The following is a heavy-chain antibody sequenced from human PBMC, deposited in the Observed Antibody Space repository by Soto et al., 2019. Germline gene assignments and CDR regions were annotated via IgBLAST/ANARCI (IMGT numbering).Heavy chain of an antibody. CDR2: IWYDGSNK. V-gene: IGHV3-33*01. CDR3: ARQIGGNHYYYYYYGMDV. CDR1: GFTFSSYG. J-gene: IGHJ6*02. Sequence: GGSLRLSCAASGFTFSSYGMHWVRQAPGKGLEWVAVIWYDGSNKYYADSVKGRFTISRDNSKNTLYLQMNSLRAEDTAVYYCARQIGGNHYYYYYYGMDVWGQGTTVTVSS. D-gene: IGHD2-15*01.